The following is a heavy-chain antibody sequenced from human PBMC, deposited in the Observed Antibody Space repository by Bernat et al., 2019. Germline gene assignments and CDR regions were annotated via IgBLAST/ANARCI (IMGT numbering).Heavy chain of an antibody. J-gene: IGHJ6*03. CDR3: ARAPSYYYMDV. CDR1: GGTFSSYT. V-gene: IGHV1-69*02. Sequence: QVQLVQSGAEVKKPGSSVKVSCKASGGTFSSYTISWVRQAPGQGLEWMGRIIPILCIENYAQKFQGRVTITADKSTSTAYMEMSSLRSEDTAVYYCARAPSYYYMDVWGKGTTVTVSS. CDR2: IIPILCIE.